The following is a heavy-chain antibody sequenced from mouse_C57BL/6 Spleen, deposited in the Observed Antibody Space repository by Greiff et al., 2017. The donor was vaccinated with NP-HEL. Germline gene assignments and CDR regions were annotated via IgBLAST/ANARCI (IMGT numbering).Heavy chain of an antibody. J-gene: IGHJ4*01. D-gene: IGHD2-3*01. Sequence: VQLQQSGAELARPGASVKLSCKASGYTFTSYGISWVKQRTGQGLEWIGEIYPRSGNTYYNEKFKGKATLTADKSSSPAYMELRSLTSEDSAVYFCARRGDGSAMDYWGQGTSVTVSS. CDR1: GYTFTSYG. CDR3: ARRGDGSAMDY. V-gene: IGHV1-81*01. CDR2: IYPRSGNT.